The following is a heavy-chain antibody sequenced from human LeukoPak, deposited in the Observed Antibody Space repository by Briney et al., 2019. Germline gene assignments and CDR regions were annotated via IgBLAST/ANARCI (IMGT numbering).Heavy chain of an antibody. D-gene: IGHD6-19*01. CDR3: ARRGVAVAGKGIDY. J-gene: IGHJ4*02. CDR1: GFTFDDYG. Sequence: GGSLRLSCAASGFTFDDYGMSWVRQAPGKGLEWVSGINWNGGSTGYVDSVKGRFTISRDNAKNSLYLQMNSLRAEDTAVYYCARRGVAVAGKGIDYWGQGTLVTVSS. CDR2: INWNGGST. V-gene: IGHV3-20*04.